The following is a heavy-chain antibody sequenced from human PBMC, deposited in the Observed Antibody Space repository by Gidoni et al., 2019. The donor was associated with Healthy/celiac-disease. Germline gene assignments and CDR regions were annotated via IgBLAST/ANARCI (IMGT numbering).Heavy chain of an antibody. CDR2: ISGSGGRT. CDR3: AKDPRATYYDFWSGYYNNWFDP. V-gene: IGHV3-23*01. CDR1: GFPFSSYA. J-gene: IGHJ5*02. Sequence: EVQLLESGGGLVQPGGSLRLSCAASGFPFSSYAMSWVRQAPGKGLGWVSAISGSGGRTYYADSVKGRFTISRDNSKNTLYLQMNSLRAEDTAVYYCAKDPRATYYDFWSGYYNNWFDPWGQGTLVTVSS. D-gene: IGHD3-3*01.